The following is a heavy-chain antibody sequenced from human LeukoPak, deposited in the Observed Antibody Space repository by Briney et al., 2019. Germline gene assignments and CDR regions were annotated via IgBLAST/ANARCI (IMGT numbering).Heavy chain of an antibody. CDR3: TRGSLSGSSRDY. D-gene: IGHD1-26*01. CDR2: FDPEDGET. CDR1: GYTLTELS. J-gene: IGHJ4*02. V-gene: IGHV1-24*01. Sequence: ASVKVSCKVSGYTLTELSMHWVRQAPGKGLEWMGGFDPEDGETIYAQKFQGRVTMTRNTSVDTAFMELSGLGSEDTAVYYCTRGSLSGSSRDYWGQGTLVTVSS.